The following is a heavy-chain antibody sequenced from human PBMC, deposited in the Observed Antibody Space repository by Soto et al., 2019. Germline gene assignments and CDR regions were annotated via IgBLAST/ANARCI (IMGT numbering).Heavy chain of an antibody. V-gene: IGHV4-30-4*01. CDR1: GGSISSGDYY. J-gene: IGHJ3*02. CDR2: IYYSGST. CDR3: ARVXIVVVVAATLGGSAFDI. D-gene: IGHD2-15*01. Sequence: ASETLSLTCTVSGGSISSGDYYWSWIRQPPGKGLEWIGYIYYSGSTYYNPSLKSRVTISVDTSKNQFSLKLSSVTAADTAVYYCARVXIVVVVAATLGGSAFDIWGQGTMVTVSS.